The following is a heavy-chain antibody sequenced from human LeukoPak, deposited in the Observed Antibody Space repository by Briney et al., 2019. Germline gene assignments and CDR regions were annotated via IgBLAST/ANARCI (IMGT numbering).Heavy chain of an antibody. CDR3: ARYHYYYYMDV. CDR1: GFTVSSNY. CDR2: IYSGGST. V-gene: IGHV3-53*01. J-gene: IGHJ6*03. Sequence: GGSLRLSCAASGFTVSSNYMSWVRQAPGKGLEWVSVIYSGGSTYYADSVKGRFTISRDNSKNTLYLQMNSLRAEDTAVYYCARYHYYYYMDVWGKGTTVTISS.